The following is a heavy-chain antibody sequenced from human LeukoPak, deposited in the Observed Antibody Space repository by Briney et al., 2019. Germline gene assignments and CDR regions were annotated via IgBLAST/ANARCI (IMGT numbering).Heavy chain of an antibody. Sequence: GGSLRLSCAASGFTFRDYYMSWIRQAPGKGLEWVSYISSKSDYTNYADSVKGRFTISRDNAKNSLYLQMNNLRDEDTAVYYCARESYWGSAGKGFDCWGQGTLVTVSS. CDR2: ISSKSDYT. CDR1: GFTFRDYY. D-gene: IGHD7-27*01. CDR3: ARESYWGSAGKGFDC. J-gene: IGHJ4*02. V-gene: IGHV3-11*06.